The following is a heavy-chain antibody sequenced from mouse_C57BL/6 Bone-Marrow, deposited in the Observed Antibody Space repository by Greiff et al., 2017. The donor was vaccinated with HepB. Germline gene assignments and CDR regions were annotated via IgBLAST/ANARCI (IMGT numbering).Heavy chain of an antibody. CDR2: IWRGGST. Sequence: QVQLQQSGPGLVQPSQSLSITCTVSGFSLTSYGVHWVRQSPGKGLEWLGVIWRGGSTDYNAAFMSRLSITKDNSKSQVFFKMNSLQADDTAIYYCAKGVITTDVHFDVWGTGTTVTVSS. CDR3: AKGVITTDVHFDV. V-gene: IGHV2-5*01. CDR1: GFSLTSYG. J-gene: IGHJ1*03. D-gene: IGHD1-1*01.